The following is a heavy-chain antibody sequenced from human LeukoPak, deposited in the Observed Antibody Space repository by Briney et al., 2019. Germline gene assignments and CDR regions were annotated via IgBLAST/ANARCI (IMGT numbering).Heavy chain of an antibody. Sequence: PGGSLRLSCAASGFTFSSYAMSWVRQAPGKGLEWVSAISGSGGSTYCADSVKGRFTISRENAKNSLYLQMNSLSAGDTAVYYCASSPAYSNNWDAIDNWGQGTLVTVSS. CDR2: ISGSGGST. V-gene: IGHV3-23*01. D-gene: IGHD6-13*01. CDR1: GFTFSSYA. J-gene: IGHJ4*02. CDR3: ASSPAYSNNWDAIDN.